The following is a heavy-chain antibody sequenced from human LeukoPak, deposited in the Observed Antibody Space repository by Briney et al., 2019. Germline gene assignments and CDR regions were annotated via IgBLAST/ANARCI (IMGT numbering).Heavy chain of an antibody. CDR1: GVSISSSNSY. V-gene: IGHV4-39*02. CDR3: ARDRAYYYGSGSYWAYYYMDV. J-gene: IGHJ6*03. CDR2: IYYSGNT. D-gene: IGHD3-10*01. Sequence: PSETLSLTCTVSGVSISSSNSYWGWIRQPPGKGLEWIGSIYYSGNTYYNASLKSQVSISIDTSKNQFSLRLTSVTAADTAVYYCARDRAYYYGSGSYWAYYYMDVWGKGTTVTVSS.